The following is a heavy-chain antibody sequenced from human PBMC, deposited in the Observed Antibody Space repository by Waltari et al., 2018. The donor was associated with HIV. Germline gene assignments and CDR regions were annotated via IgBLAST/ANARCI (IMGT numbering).Heavy chain of an antibody. CDR3: VRDWWKDAYYYSGMDV. D-gene: IGHD1-1*01. Sequence: QVQLQQSGPGLVKPSQTLSLTCAISGDSVSSNSAAWNWIRQSPSRGLEWLGRTYYRSKWYKYYADSVKGRITINPDTSKNQFSLQLNSVTPEDTAVYYCVRDWWKDAYYYSGMDVWGQGTTVTVSS. CDR1: GDSVSSNSAA. V-gene: IGHV6-1*01. J-gene: IGHJ6*02. CDR2: TYYRSKWYK.